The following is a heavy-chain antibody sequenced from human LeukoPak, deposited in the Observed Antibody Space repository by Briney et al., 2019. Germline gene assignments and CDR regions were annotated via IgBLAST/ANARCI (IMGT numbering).Heavy chain of an antibody. V-gene: IGHV1-2*02. J-gene: IGHJ4*02. CDR2: INPNSGGT. Sequence: ASVKVSCKASGYTFTGYYMHWVRQAPGQGREWMGWINPNSGGTNYAQKFQGRVTMTRDTSISTAYMELSRLRSDGTAVCYSARGFPGILTDYWGQGTLVTVSS. D-gene: IGHD6-13*01. CDR1: GYTFTGYY. CDR3: ARGFPGILTDY.